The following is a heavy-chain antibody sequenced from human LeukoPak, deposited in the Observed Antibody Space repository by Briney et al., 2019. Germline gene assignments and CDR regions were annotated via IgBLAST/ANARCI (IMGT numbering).Heavy chain of an antibody. J-gene: IGHJ1*01. CDR3: ETLKYSSSWNTAFFQY. CDR2: ISYDGSNK. V-gene: IGHV3-30*03. CDR1: GFTFNNYG. D-gene: IGHD6-13*01. Sequence: GGSRRLSYVPSGFTFNNYGRHWVRQAPGKGLEWVALISYDGSNKGYADSVKGRFTISRDNSRNTVYLQMDSLSPEDTAVSYCETLKYSSSWNTAFFQYWGQGTLVTVSS.